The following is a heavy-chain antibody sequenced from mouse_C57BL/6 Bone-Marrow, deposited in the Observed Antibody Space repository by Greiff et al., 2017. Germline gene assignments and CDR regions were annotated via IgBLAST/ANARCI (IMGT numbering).Heavy chain of an antibody. CDR3: ATTVVATNDY. CDR2: ISSGGSYT. D-gene: IGHD1-1*01. Sequence: EVKVVESGGDLVKPGGSLKLSCAASGFTFSSYGMSWVRQTPDKRLEWVATISSGGSYTYYPDSVKGRFTISRDNAKNTLYLQMSSLKSEDTAMYYCATTVVATNDYWGQGTTLTVSS. V-gene: IGHV5-6*01. CDR1: GFTFSSYG. J-gene: IGHJ2*01.